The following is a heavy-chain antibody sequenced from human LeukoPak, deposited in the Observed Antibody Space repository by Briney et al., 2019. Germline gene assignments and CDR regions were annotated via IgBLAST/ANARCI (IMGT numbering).Heavy chain of an antibody. CDR1: GDSISSSNYY. Sequence: SETLPLTCTVSGDSISSSNYYWGWIRQPPGKGLEWIGSIYYSGSTYYNPSLRSRVTISVDTSKNQFSLKLSSVTAADTAVYYCATTDSSGWYGMDVWGQGTTVTVSS. CDR3: ATTDSSGWYGMDV. CDR2: IYYSGST. V-gene: IGHV4-39*01. J-gene: IGHJ6*02. D-gene: IGHD6-19*01.